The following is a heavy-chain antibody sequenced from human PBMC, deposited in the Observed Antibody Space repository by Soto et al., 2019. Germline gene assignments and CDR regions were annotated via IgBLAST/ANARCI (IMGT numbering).Heavy chain of an antibody. CDR2: ISGSDGST. J-gene: IGHJ6*02. D-gene: IGHD1-26*01. CDR3: TRAHILCRGSYSTYDYCPLDV. V-gene: IGHV3-23*01. Sequence: PRGSLRLSCSASGFMFNTYALSWVRQAPGRGPEWVSVISGSDGSTSYADSVKGRFTISRDNSRNTPYLQMNSLRPEDTAVYYCTRAHILCRGSYSTYDYCPLDVWGQGTTVTVSS. CDR1: GFMFNTYA.